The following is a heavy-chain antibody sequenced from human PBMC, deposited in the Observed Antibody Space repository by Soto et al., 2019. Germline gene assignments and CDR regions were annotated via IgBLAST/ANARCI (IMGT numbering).Heavy chain of an antibody. CDR3: ARVFPSYCGGDCSYFDS. CDR2: IYYSGRT. D-gene: IGHD2-21*02. CDR1: GASVSSASYY. V-gene: IGHV4-61*01. J-gene: IGHJ4*02. Sequence: PSETLSLTCTVSGASVSSASYYWSWIRQPPGKGLEWIGYIYYSGRTDYNPSLKSQVTLSVDMSKSQFSLRLTSVTAADTAVYYCARVFPSYCGGDCSYFDSWGQGTLVTVSS.